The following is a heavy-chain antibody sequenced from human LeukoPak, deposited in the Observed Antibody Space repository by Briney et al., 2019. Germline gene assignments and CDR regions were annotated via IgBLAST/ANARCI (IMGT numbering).Heavy chain of an antibody. V-gene: IGHV3-23*01. CDR1: GFTFSDYY. J-gene: IGHJ4*02. CDR3: AKAGSYYYGSGSYSPFFDY. CDR2: ISGSGGST. D-gene: IGHD3-10*01. Sequence: GGSLRLSCAASGFTFSDYYMSWIRQAPGKGLEWVSAISGSGGSTYYADSVKGRFTISRDNSKNTLYLQMNSLRAEDTAVYYCAKAGSYYYGSGSYSPFFDYWGQGTLVTVSS.